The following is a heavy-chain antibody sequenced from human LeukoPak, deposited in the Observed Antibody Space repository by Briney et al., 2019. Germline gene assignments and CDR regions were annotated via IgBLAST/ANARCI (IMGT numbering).Heavy chain of an antibody. J-gene: IGHJ4*02. Sequence: AGGSLRLSCAASGFTFDDYAMHWVRQAPGKGLEWVSLISGDGGSTYYADSVKGRFTISRDNSKNSLYLQMNSLRTEDTALYYCAKEVDYYIAAAGTFDYWCQGTLVTVSS. CDR2: ISGDGGST. V-gene: IGHV3-43*02. D-gene: IGHD6-25*01. CDR3: AKEVDYYIAAAGTFDY. CDR1: GFTFDDYA.